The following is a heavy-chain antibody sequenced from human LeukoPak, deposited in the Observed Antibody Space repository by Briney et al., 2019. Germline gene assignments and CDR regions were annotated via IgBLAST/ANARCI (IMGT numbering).Heavy chain of an antibody. CDR2: ISGSGGST. J-gene: IGHJ4*02. CDR1: GFTFSSYA. V-gene: IGHV3-23*01. Sequence: GGSLRLSCAASGFTFSSYAMSWVRQAPGKGLEWVSVISGSGGSTYSAASVKGRFTISRDHSKNTLYLQMNSLRAADTAVYFCAKSQDGGRLFHFDYWGQGTLVTVSS. D-gene: IGHD1-26*01. CDR3: AKSQDGGRLFHFDY.